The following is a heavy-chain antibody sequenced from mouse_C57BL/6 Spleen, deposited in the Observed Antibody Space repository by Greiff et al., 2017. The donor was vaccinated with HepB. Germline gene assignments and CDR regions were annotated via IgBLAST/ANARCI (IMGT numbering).Heavy chain of an antibody. D-gene: IGHD3-2*02. CDR1: GYTFTGYT. CDR3: AIDSSGYGYFDV. V-gene: IGHV1-4*01. Sequence: QVQLKQSGAELARPGASVKMSCKASGYTFTGYTMHWVKQRPGQGLEWIGYINPSSGYTKYNQKFKDKATLTADKSSSTAYMQLSSLTSEDSAVYYCAIDSSGYGYFDVWGTGTTVTVSS. CDR2: INPSSGYT. J-gene: IGHJ1*03.